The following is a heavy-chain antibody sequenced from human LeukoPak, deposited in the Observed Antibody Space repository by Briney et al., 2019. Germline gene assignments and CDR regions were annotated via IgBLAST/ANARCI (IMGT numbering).Heavy chain of an antibody. CDR3: ARGGYYNSGSTDY. Sequence: GGSLRLSCVGSGFTFSDYYMSWIRQAPGKGLEWVSYISSGSSYTNYADSVKGRFSISRDNAKNSLYLQMNSLRAEDTAVYYCARGGYYNSGSTDYWGHGTLVTVSS. CDR1: GFTFSDYY. CDR2: ISSGSSYT. J-gene: IGHJ4*01. V-gene: IGHV3-11*05. D-gene: IGHD3-10*01.